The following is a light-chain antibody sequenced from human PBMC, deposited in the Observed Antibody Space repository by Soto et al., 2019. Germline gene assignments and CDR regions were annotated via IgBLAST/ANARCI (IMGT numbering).Light chain of an antibody. V-gene: IGLV2-14*01. CDR1: SSDVGGYNY. Sequence: QSVLTQPASVSGSPGQSITISCTGTSSDVGGYNYVSWYQQHPGKAPKLMICDVSNRPSGVSNRFSGSKSGNTASLTISGLQAEDEADYYCSSYTSSSTLYVFGTGTKVTV. J-gene: IGLJ1*01. CDR3: SSYTSSSTLYV. CDR2: DVS.